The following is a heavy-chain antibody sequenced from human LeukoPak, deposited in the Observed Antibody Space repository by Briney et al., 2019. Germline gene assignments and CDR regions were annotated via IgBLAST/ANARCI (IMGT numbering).Heavy chain of an antibody. J-gene: IGHJ4*02. CDR2: IYYSGST. CDR3: ARQFYPYYGSGSPFDY. CDR1: GGSISSSSYY. Sequence: SETLSLTCTVSGGSISSSSYYWGWIRQPPGKGLEWIGSIYYSGSTYYNPSLKSRVTISVDTSKNQFSLKPSSVTAADTAVYYCARQFYPYYGSGSPFDYWGQGTLVTVSS. D-gene: IGHD3-10*01. V-gene: IGHV4-39*01.